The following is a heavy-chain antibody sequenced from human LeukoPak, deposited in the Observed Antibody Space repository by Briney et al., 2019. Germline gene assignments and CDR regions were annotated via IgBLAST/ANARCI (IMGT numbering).Heavy chain of an antibody. CDR2: IKQDGSEK. Sequence: GGSLRLSSAASGFTFSNYWMSWVRQAPGKGLEWVANIKQDGSEKYYVDSVKGRFTISRDNAKNSLYLQLNSLRAEDTAVYYCGGDPGGGWEVFFYIGGKGKMVTV. CDR3: GGDPGGGWEVFFYI. CDR1: GFTFSNYW. V-gene: IGHV3-7*03. J-gene: IGHJ3*02. D-gene: IGHD1-26*01.